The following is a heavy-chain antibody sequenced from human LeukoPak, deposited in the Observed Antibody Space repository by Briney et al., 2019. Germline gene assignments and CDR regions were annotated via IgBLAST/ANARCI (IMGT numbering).Heavy chain of an antibody. CDR2: INPSGSST. V-gene: IGHV1-46*01. Sequence: ASVKVSCKASGYTFTSYYMHWVRQAPGQGLEWMGLINPSGSSTSYAQKFQGRLSLTRDMSTSTDYMELRSLRSDDTAVYYCARDLFDYHHGGDYWGQGTLVTVSS. J-gene: IGHJ4*02. CDR3: ARDLFDYHHGGDY. D-gene: IGHD3-9*01. CDR1: GYTFTSYY.